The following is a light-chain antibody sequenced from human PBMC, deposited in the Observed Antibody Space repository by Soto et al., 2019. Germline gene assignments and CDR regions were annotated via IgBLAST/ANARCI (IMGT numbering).Light chain of an antibody. CDR3: QQYNDWPLT. CDR1: QSVNSN. J-gene: IGKJ4*01. Sequence: EKVMTQSPAALSVSPGERATLSCRASQSVNSNLAWYQRKPRQAPRLLLYGASTRATGIPARFSGSASGTEFTLTISSLQSEDSAVYYCQQYNDWPLTFGGGTKVEIK. CDR2: GAS. V-gene: IGKV3-15*01.